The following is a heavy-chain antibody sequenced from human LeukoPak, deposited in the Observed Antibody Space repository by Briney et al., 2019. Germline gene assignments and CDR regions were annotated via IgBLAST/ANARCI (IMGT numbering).Heavy chain of an antibody. CDR1: GGSISDSLYY. J-gene: IGHJ4*02. D-gene: IGHD2-2*01. V-gene: IGHV4-39*07. CDR2: IYTSGLT. CDR3: ARVSRLTSSFTSSYFDY. Sequence: SETLSLTCTVSGGSISDSLYYWGWIRQSPGKGLEWIGSIYTSGLTNYNPSLKSRVTMSVDTSKNQFSLRLSSVTAADTAVYYCARVSRLTSSFTSSYFDYWGQGTLVTVSS.